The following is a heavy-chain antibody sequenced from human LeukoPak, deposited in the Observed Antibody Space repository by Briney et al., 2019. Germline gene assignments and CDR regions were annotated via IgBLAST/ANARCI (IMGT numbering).Heavy chain of an antibody. D-gene: IGHD3-3*01. CDR2: IIPIFGTA. V-gene: IGHV1-69*01. CDR1: GGTFSSYA. Sequence: SVKVSCKASGGTFSSYAISWVRQAPGQGLEWMGGIIPIFGTANYAQKFQGRVTITADESTSTAYMELSSLRSEDTAVYYCARDDFWSGPLSYWGQGTLVTVSS. J-gene: IGHJ4*02. CDR3: ARDDFWSGPLSY.